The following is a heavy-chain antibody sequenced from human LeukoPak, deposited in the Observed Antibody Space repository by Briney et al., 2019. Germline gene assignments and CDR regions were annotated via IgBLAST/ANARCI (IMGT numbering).Heavy chain of an antibody. Sequence: GGSLRLSCAASGFAFSSYSMNWVRQAPGKGLEWVSSISTSSSYIYYADSVKGRFTISRDNANNSLYLQMHSLRAEDTAVYYCARAAGGYNFGPFDYWGQGTLVTVSS. D-gene: IGHD5-18*01. V-gene: IGHV3-21*01. CDR1: GFAFSSYS. CDR2: ISTSSSYI. J-gene: IGHJ4*02. CDR3: ARAAGGYNFGPFDY.